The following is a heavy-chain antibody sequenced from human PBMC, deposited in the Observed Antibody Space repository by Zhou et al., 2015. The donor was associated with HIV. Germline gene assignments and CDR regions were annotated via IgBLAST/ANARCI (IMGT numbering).Heavy chain of an antibody. V-gene: IGHV1-69*02. CDR2: IIPILGIA. CDR3: ARPGDLRSGYNQAGFDY. J-gene: IGHJ4*02. Sequence: QVQLVQSGAEVKKPGSSVKVSCKASGGTFSSYTISWVRQAPGQGLEWMGRIIPILGIANYAQKFQGRVTITADKSTSTAYMELSSLRSEDTAVYYCARPGDLRSGYNQAGFDYWGQGTLVTVSS. D-gene: IGHD5-12*01. CDR1: GGTFSSYT.